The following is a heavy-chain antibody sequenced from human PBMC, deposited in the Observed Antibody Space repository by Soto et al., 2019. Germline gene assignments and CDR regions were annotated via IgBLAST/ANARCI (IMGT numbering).Heavy chain of an antibody. CDR2: ISGSGGST. J-gene: IGHJ6*02. CDR1: GFTFSSYA. V-gene: IGHV3-23*01. D-gene: IGHD2-2*01. Sequence: GGSLRLSCAASGFTFSSYAMSWVRQAPGKGLEWVSAISGSGGSTYYADSVKGRFTISRDNSKNTLYLQMNSLRAEYTAVYYCAKAFPLSYPYCSSTSCFDLEDYGMDVWGQGTTVTVSS. CDR3: AKAFPLSYPYCSSTSCFDLEDYGMDV.